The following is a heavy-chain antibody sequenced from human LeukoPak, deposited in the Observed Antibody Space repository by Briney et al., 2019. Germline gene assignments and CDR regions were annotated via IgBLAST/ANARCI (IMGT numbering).Heavy chain of an antibody. CDR3: ARSAYGEYYFDY. V-gene: IGHV3-13*04. J-gene: IGHJ4*02. Sequence: PGRSLRLSCAASGFTFSSYDMHWVRQATGKGLEWVSAIGTAGDTYYPGSVKGRFTISRENAKNSLYLQMNSLRAGDTAVYYCARSAYGEYYFDYWGQGTLVTVSS. D-gene: IGHD4-17*01. CDR2: IGTAGDT. CDR1: GFTFSSYD.